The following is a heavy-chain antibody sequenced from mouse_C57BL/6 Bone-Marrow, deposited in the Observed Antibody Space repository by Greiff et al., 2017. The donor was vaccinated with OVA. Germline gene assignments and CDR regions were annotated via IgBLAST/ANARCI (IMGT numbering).Heavy chain of an antibody. D-gene: IGHD1-1*01. Sequence: EVQRVESGGGLVQSGRSLRLSCATSGFTFSDFYMAWVRQAPGKGLEWIAASRNKANDYTTEYSASVKGRFIVSRDTSQSILYLQMNALRAEDTAIYYCARDGPTVDWYFDVWGTGTTVTVSS. J-gene: IGHJ1*03. CDR2: SRNKANDYTT. CDR3: ARDGPTVDWYFDV. CDR1: GFTFSDFY. V-gene: IGHV7-1*01.